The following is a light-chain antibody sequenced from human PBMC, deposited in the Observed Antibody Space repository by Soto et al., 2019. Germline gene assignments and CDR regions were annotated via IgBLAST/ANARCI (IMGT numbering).Light chain of an antibody. CDR3: CSYAGSSTSVV. CDR1: SSDVGSYNL. J-gene: IGLJ2*01. CDR2: EGS. Sequence: QSALTQPASVSGSPGQSITISCTGTSSDVGSYNLVSWYQHHPGKAPKLMIYEGSKRPSGVSNRFSGSKSGNTASLTISGLQAEDEADYYCCSYAGSSTSVVFGGGTKVTVL. V-gene: IGLV2-23*01.